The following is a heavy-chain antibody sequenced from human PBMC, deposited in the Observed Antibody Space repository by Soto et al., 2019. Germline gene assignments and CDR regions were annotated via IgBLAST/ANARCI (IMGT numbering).Heavy chain of an antibody. D-gene: IGHD3-10*01. CDR3: ARVRELLWFDELDY. CDR1: GYTFTSYA. V-gene: IGHV1-3*01. Sequence: QVQLVQSGAEVKKPGASVKVSCKASGYTFTSYAMHWVRQAPGQRLEWMGWINAGNGNTKYSQKFQGRVTITRDTSANTAYMELSSLRSEDTAVYYCARVRELLWFDELDYWGQGTLVTVSS. CDR2: INAGNGNT. J-gene: IGHJ4*02.